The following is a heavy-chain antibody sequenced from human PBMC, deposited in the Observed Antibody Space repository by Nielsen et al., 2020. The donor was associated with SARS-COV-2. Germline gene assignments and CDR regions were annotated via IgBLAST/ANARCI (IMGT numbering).Heavy chain of an antibody. J-gene: IGHJ4*02. V-gene: IGHV1-69*02. Sequence: SVKVSCKASGGTFSSYTISWVRQAPGQGLEWMGRIIPILGIANYAQKFQGRVTITADKSTSTAYMELSSLRSEDTAVYYCARGGLEMATIDYFDYWGQGTPITVS. CDR3: ARGGLEMATIDYFDY. CDR2: IIPILGIA. CDR1: GGTFSSYT. D-gene: IGHD5-24*01.